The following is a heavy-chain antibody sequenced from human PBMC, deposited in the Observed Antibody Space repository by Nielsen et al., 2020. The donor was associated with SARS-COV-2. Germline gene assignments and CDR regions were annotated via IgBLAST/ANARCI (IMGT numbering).Heavy chain of an antibody. CDR1: GFTFSSYS. CDR2: ISSSSSTI. D-gene: IGHD2-21*02. Sequence: GESLKISCAASGFTFSSYSMNWVRQAPGKGLEWVSYISSSSSTIYYADSVKGRFTISRDNAKNSLYLQMNSLRAEDTAVYYCAKDEGDCGGDCYPPDYWGQGTLVTVSS. J-gene: IGHJ4*02. CDR3: AKDEGDCGGDCYPPDY. V-gene: IGHV3-48*04.